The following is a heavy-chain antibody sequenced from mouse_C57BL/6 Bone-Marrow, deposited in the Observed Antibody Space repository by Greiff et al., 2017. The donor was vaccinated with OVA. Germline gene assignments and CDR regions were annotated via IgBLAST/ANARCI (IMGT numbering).Heavy chain of an antibody. CDR2: IYPRSGNT. V-gene: IGHV1-81*01. D-gene: IGHD2-1*01. CDR3: ARGGYGNYEAMDY. Sequence: LVESGAELARPGASVKLSCKASGYTFTSYGISWVKQRTGQGLEWIGEIYPRSGNTYYNEKFKGKATLTADKSSSTAYMELRSLTSEDSAVYFCARGGYGNYEAMDYWGQGTSVTVSS. J-gene: IGHJ4*01. CDR1: GYTFTSYG.